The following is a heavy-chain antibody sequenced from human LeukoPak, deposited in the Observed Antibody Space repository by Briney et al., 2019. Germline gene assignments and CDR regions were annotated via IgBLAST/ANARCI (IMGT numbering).Heavy chain of an antibody. D-gene: IGHD2-2*01. Sequence: GGSLRLSCAASGFTFTRYAMNWVRQAPGEGLQWVSYINTDSSDIHYADSVKGRFTISRDNARNTLYPQLSSLRAEDSAVYCCASDTFQPGLIDSWGQGALVTVSS. CDR2: INTDSSDI. V-gene: IGHV3-21*05. CDR3: ASDTFQPGLIDS. J-gene: IGHJ4*02. CDR1: GFTFTRYA.